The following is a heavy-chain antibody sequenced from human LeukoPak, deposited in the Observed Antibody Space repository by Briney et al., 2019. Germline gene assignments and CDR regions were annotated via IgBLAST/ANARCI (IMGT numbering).Heavy chain of an antibody. CDR3: ARVEKGYYYDSSGYYDY. CDR1: GGSISSGSYY. CDR2: FYTSGST. D-gene: IGHD3-22*01. V-gene: IGHV4-61*02. J-gene: IGHJ4*02. Sequence: PSQTLSLTCTVSGGSISSGSYYWSWIRQPAGKGLEWIGRFYTSGSTNYNPSLKSRVTISVDTSKNQFSLKLSSVTAADTAVYYCARVEKGYYYDSSGYYDYWGQGTLVTVSS.